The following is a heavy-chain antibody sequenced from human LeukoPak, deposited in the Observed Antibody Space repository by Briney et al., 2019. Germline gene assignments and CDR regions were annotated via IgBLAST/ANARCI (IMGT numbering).Heavy chain of an antibody. CDR3: ARRVSLYYYYYMDV. CDR1: GYTFTSHD. CDR2: MNPNSGNT. V-gene: IGHV1-8*01. J-gene: IGHJ6*03. Sequence: ASVKVSCKASGYTFTSHDINRVRQATGQGLEWMGWMNPNSGNTGYAQKFQGRVTMTRNTSISTAYMELSSLRSEDTAVYYCARRVSLYYYYYMDVWGKGTTVTISS.